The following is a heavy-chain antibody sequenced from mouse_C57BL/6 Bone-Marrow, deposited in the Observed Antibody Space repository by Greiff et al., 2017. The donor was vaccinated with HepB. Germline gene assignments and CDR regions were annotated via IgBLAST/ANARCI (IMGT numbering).Heavy chain of an antibody. CDR1: GFNIKDYY. J-gene: IGHJ2*01. V-gene: IGHV14-1*01. Sequence: VQLQQSGAELVRPGASVKLSCTASGFNIKDYYMHWVKQRPEQGLEWIGRIDPEDGDTEYAPKFQGKATMTADTSSNTAYLQLSSPTPEDTAVYYCTTWILRYPYSSDYWGQGTTLTVSS. CDR3: TTWILRYPYSSDY. CDR2: IDPEDGDT. D-gene: IGHD1-1*01.